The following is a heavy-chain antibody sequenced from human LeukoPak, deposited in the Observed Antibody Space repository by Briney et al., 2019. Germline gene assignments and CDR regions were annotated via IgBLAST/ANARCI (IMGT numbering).Heavy chain of an antibody. V-gene: IGHV3-13*01. CDR3: ARGPPRGKYYYMDV. Sequence: PGGSLRLSCAASGFTFDDYAMHWVRQPTGQGLEWVSTIGTASDTYYPGSVEGRFTLSRDNAKNSLYLQMNSLTAGDTAVYYCARGPPRGKYYYMDVWGKGTTVTVSS. CDR2: IGTASDT. CDR1: GFTFDDYA. J-gene: IGHJ6*03. D-gene: IGHD1-1*01.